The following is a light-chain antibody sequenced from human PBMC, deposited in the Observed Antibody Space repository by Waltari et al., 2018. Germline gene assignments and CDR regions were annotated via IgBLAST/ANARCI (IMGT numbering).Light chain of an antibody. J-gene: IGLJ2*01. CDR2: EVF. CDR1: SSDVGGYSY. CDR3: SSYAGSNNVV. Sequence: QSALTQPPSASGSPGQSVTISCTGTSSDVGGYSYVSWYQQHPGKAPKLIIFEVFQRPSGVPDRFSGSKSGTTASLTVSGLQAEDEADYYCSSYAGSNNVVFGGGTKLTVL. V-gene: IGLV2-8*01.